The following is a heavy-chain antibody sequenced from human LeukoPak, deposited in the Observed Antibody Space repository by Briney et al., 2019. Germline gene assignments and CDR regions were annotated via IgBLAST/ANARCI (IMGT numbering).Heavy chain of an antibody. V-gene: IGHV3-11*01. D-gene: IGHD3-22*01. CDR1: GFTFSDYY. Sequence: GGSLRLSCAASGFTFSDYYMSWIRQAPGKELEWVSYISSSGSTIYYADSVKGRFTISRDNAKNSLYLQMNSLRAEDTAVYYCARDFRIAVAGTSRYYYDSSGVYWGQGTLVTVSS. CDR3: ARDFRIAVAGTSRYYYDSSGVY. J-gene: IGHJ4*02. CDR2: ISSSGSTI.